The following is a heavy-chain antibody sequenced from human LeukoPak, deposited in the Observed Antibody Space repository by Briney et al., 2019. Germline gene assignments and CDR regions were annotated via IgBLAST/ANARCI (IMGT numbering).Heavy chain of an antibody. CDR2: IYYSGST. J-gene: IGHJ4*02. D-gene: IGHD5-24*01. CDR1: GGSMSSYY. V-gene: IGHV4-59*08. Sequence: PSETLSLTCTVSGGSMSSYYWSWIRQPPGKGLEWIGYIYYSGSTKYNPSLKSRVTISVDTSKNQFSLKLSSVTAADTAVYYCARGARAGYNLEPFDYWGQRNLVTVSS. CDR3: ARGARAGYNLEPFDY.